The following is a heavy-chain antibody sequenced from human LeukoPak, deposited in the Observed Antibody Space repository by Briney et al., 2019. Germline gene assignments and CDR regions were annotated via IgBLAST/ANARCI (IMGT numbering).Heavy chain of an antibody. CDR3: ARAGRGYYDSSGYYFDY. V-gene: IGHV4-4*07. Sequence: SETLSLTCTVSGGSISSYYWSWIRQPAGKGLEWIGRIYTSGSTNYNPSLKSRVTMSVDTSKNQLSLKLSSVTAADTAVYYCARAGRGYYDSSGYYFDYWGQGTLVTVSS. CDR2: IYTSGST. J-gene: IGHJ4*02. CDR1: GGSISSYY. D-gene: IGHD3-22*01.